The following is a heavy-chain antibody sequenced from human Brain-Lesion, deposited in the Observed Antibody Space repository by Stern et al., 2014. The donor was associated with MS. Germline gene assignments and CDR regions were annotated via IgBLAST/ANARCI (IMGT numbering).Heavy chain of an antibody. V-gene: IGHV4-39*01. CDR3: AKLWLGELPESPFDY. Sequence: QVQLVQSGPGLVKPSETLSLTCTVSGSSISSSSYYWGWIRQPPGKGLEWIGSIYYRGSTYYNPSLKSRVTISMDTSKNQFSPRLSSVTAADTAVYFCAKLWLGELPESPFDYWGQGTLVTVSS. CDR1: GSSISSSSYY. CDR2: IYYRGST. J-gene: IGHJ4*02. D-gene: IGHD3-10*01.